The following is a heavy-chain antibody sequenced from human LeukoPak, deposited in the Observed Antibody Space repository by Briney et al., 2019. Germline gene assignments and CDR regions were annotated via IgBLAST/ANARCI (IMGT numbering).Heavy chain of an antibody. CDR3: ARSVLGGYYGPSWYYYYYMDV. J-gene: IGHJ6*03. CDR1: GGSFCGYY. V-gene: IGHV4-34*01. Sequence: SGTLSLTCAVYGGSFCGYYWSWLRQPPGKGLEWVGEINHRGSTNYNPSRKSRVTISVDTSKNQFSPKLSSVTAADTAVYYCARSVLGGYYGPSWYYYYYMDVWGKGTTVTVSS. D-gene: IGHD3-22*01. CDR2: INHRGST.